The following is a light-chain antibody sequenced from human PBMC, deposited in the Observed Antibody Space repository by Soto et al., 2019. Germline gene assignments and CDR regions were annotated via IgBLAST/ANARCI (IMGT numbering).Light chain of an antibody. CDR3: TSRASSITYV. J-gene: IGLJ1*01. CDR1: SSDVGGYNY. Sequence: QSALTQPASVSGSPGQSITISCTGTSSDVGGYNYVSWYQQHPGKAPKLMIFEVSNRPSGVSNRFSGSKSGNTASLTISGLQAEDEADYYCTSRASSITYVVGTGTKVT. CDR2: EVS. V-gene: IGLV2-14*01.